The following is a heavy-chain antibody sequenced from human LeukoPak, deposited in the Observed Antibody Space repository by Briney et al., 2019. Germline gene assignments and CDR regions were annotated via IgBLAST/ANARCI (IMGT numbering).Heavy chain of an antibody. CDR1: GFTFSNAW. Sequence: GGSLRLSCAASGFTFSNAWMSWVRQAPGKGLEWVGRIKSKTDGGTTDYAAPVKGRFTISRDDSKNTAYLQMNSLKTEDTAVYYCTRLIVGATSFDYWGQGTLVTVSS. V-gene: IGHV3-15*01. D-gene: IGHD1-26*01. CDR2: IKSKTDGGTT. J-gene: IGHJ4*02. CDR3: TRLIVGATSFDY.